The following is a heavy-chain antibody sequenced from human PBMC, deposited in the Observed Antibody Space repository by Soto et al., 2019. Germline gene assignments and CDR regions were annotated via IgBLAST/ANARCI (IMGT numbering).Heavy chain of an antibody. Sequence: SETLSLTFAVYGGSFSGYYWSWIRQPPGKGLEWIGEINHSGSTNYNPSLKSRVTIPVDTSKNQFSLKLSSVTAADTAVYYCARAEVLMVYAKDVVVWFDPWGQGTLVTVSS. D-gene: IGHD2-8*01. CDR2: INHSGST. CDR3: ARAEVLMVYAKDVVVWFDP. J-gene: IGHJ5*02. CDR1: GGSFSGYY. V-gene: IGHV4-34*01.